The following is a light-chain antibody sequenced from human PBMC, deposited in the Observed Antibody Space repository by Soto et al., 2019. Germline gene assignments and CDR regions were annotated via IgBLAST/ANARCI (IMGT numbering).Light chain of an antibody. CDR2: DVS. Sequence: QSALTQPRSVSGSPGQSVTISCTGTSSDVGGYNYVSWYQQHPGKAPKLMIYDVSKRYSGVPDRFSGSRSGNTASLTISGLQAEDEADYYCCSYAGSYTLVFGGGTKLTLL. CDR1: SSDVGGYNY. V-gene: IGLV2-11*01. J-gene: IGLJ2*01. CDR3: CSYAGSYTLV.